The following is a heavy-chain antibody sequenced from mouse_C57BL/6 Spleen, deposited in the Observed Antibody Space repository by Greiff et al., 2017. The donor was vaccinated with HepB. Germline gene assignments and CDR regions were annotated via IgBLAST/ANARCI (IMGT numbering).Heavy chain of an antibody. J-gene: IGHJ2*01. Sequence: EVQLQQSGAELVRPGASVKLSCTASGFNIKDDYMHWVKQRPEQGLEWIGWIDPENGDTEYASKFQGKATITADTSSNTAYLQLSSLTSEDTAVYYCKGGLDGNFAWGQGTTLTVSS. CDR1: GFNIKDDY. D-gene: IGHD2-1*01. CDR2: IDPENGDT. CDR3: KGGLDGNFA. V-gene: IGHV14-4*01.